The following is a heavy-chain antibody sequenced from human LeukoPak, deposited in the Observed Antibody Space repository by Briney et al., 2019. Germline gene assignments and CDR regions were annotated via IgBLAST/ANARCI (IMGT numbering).Heavy chain of an antibody. CDR1: GFTFSHYG. D-gene: IGHD3-22*01. V-gene: IGHV3-33*01. J-gene: IGHJ4*02. Sequence: GESLRLPCAASGFTFSHYGMHWVRQAPGKGLEWVAVIWYDGSNEYYADSVKGQFTISRDNSKNTLYLQMNSLRAEDTAVYYCAREDGYYDSRYFDYWGQGTLVTVSS. CDR3: AREDGYYDSRYFDY. CDR2: IWYDGSNE.